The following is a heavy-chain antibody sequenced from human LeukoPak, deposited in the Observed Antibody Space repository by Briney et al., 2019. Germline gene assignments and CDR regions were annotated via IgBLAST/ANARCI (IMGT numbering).Heavy chain of an antibody. V-gene: IGHV3-20*04. CDR3: ARGRGYGDYRTFDY. D-gene: IGHD4-17*01. Sequence: GGSLRLSCAASGFTFDDYGMSLVRQAPGKGLEWVSGINWHGETTAYADSVKGRFTISRDNAKNSLYLQMNSLRAEDTALYYCARGRGYGDYRTFDYWGQGTLVTISS. CDR1: GFTFDDYG. J-gene: IGHJ4*02. CDR2: INWHGETT.